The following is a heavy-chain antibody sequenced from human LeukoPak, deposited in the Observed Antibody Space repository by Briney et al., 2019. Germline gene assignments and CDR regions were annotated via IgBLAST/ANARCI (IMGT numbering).Heavy chain of an antibody. CDR2: ISDSGGST. Sequence: GGSLRLSCAASEFTFSSYAMSWVRQAPGKGLEWVSAISDSGGSTYYADSVKGRFTISRDNSKNTVYLQMNSLRAEDTAVYYCAKDWRACSSSSCYYRFDYWGQGTLVTVSS. CDR3: AKDWRACSSSSCYYRFDY. CDR1: EFTFSSYA. D-gene: IGHD2-2*01. J-gene: IGHJ4*02. V-gene: IGHV3-23*01.